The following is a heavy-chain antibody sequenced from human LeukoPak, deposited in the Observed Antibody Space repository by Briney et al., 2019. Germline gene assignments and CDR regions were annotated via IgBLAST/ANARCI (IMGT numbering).Heavy chain of an antibody. V-gene: IGHV4-39*01. CDR1: GGSISSSSYY. CDR3: TSRGWIVGLVDY. J-gene: IGHJ4*02. D-gene: IGHD3-22*01. CDR2: IYYSGTT. Sequence: SETLSLTCTVSGGSISSSSYYWGWIRQPPGKGLEWIASIYYSGTTYYNPSLESRVTISADTSKNQFSLKLSSVTAADTAVYYCTSRGWIVGLVDYWGQGTLVTASS.